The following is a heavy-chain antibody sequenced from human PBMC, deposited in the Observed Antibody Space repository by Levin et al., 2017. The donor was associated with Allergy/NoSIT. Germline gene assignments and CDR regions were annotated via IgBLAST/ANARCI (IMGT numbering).Heavy chain of an antibody. V-gene: IGHV3-74*01. CDR2: INSDGSST. Sequence: GESLKISCAASGFTFSSYWMHWVRQAPGKGLVWVSRINSDGSSTSYADSVKGRFTISRDNAKNTLYLQMNSLRAEDTAVYYCARVFGDLWSGPVGYWGQGTLVTVSS. J-gene: IGHJ4*02. CDR3: ARVFGDLWSGPVGY. CDR1: GFTFSSYW. D-gene: IGHD3-3*01.